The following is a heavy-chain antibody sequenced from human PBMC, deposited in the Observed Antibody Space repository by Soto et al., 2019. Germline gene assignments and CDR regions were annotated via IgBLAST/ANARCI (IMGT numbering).Heavy chain of an antibody. J-gene: IGHJ4*02. D-gene: IGHD3-9*01. Sequence: SETLSLTCSVSDDSTNRYEDYLGWLRLTPGKVLEWIGSIYYGGKACFDPPHRPRVTTSLVKSKSLFCRRLNSVTAADSAVYFCARLEGLATISSCFDFWGPGALGTVSS. CDR2: IYYGGKA. CDR3: ARLEGLATISSCFDF. CDR1: DDSTNRYEDY. V-gene: IGHV4-39*01.